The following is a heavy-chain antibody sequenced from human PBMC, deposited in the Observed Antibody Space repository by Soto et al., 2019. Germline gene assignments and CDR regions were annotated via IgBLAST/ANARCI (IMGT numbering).Heavy chain of an antibody. Sequence: EVQVLESGGGLAQPGRSLRLSCAVSGLSFSSYAMTWVRQSPGKGLEWVSSISRSGNSTYSADSVRGRFTISRDNSKNTLYLQMNSLRAEDTAVYYCAKDAKILDWLPTSYYFDFWGQGTQVTVSS. D-gene: IGHD3-9*01. CDR2: ISRSGNST. CDR3: AKDAKILDWLPTSYYFDF. V-gene: IGHV3-23*01. CDR1: GLSFSSYA. J-gene: IGHJ4*02.